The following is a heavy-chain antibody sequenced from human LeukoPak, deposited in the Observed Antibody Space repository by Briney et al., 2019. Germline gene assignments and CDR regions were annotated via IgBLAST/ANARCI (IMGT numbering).Heavy chain of an antibody. V-gene: IGHV3-11*01. CDR2: ISSSGSTI. Sequence: GGSLRLACAASGFTFSDYYMSWIRQAPGKGLERVSYISSSGSTIYYADSVKGRFSISRDNAKNSLYLQMNSLRAEDTAVYYCASVGSQSVDYWGQGTLVTVSS. D-gene: IGHD3-10*01. CDR3: ASVGSQSVDY. J-gene: IGHJ4*02. CDR1: GFTFSDYY.